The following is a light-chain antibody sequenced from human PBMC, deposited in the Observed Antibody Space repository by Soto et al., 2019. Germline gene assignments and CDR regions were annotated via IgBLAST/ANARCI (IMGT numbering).Light chain of an antibody. CDR1: SRDVGGHDY. Sequence: ALTQPASVSGSPGQSITISCTGSSRDVGGHDYVSWYQQLPGKAPKLIIYEVSSRPSGVSSRFSGSKSGNTASLIISGLQAEDEADYYCASYTNANTAVFGRGTQLTVL. V-gene: IGLV2-14*01. CDR3: ASYTNANTAV. J-gene: IGLJ2*01. CDR2: EVS.